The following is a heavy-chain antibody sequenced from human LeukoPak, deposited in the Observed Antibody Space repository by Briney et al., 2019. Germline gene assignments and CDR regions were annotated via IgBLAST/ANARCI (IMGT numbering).Heavy chain of an antibody. CDR3: ASIGWFGELLEDY. Sequence: GGSLRLSCAASGFTFSSYSMNWVRQAPGKGLEWVSSISSSSSYIYYADSVKGRFTISRDNAKNSLYLQMNSLRAEDTAVYYCASIGWFGELLEDYWGQGALVTVSS. V-gene: IGHV3-21*01. CDR2: ISSSSSYI. D-gene: IGHD3-10*01. CDR1: GFTFSSYS. J-gene: IGHJ4*02.